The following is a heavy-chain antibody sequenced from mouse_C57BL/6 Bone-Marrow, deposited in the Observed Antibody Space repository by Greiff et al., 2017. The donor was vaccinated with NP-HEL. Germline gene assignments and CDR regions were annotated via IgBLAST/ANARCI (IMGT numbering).Heavy chain of an antibody. CDR1: GYTFTSYW. Sequence: VQLQQPGTELVKPGASVKLSCKASGYTFTSYWMHWVKQRPGQGLEWIGNINPSNGGTNYNEQFKSKATLTVDKSSSTAYMQLSSLTSEDSAVYYCARHWENYYGSSYCYFDVWGTGTTVTVSS. J-gene: IGHJ1*03. CDR3: ARHWENYYGSSYCYFDV. D-gene: IGHD1-1*01. CDR2: INPSNGGT. V-gene: IGHV1-53*01.